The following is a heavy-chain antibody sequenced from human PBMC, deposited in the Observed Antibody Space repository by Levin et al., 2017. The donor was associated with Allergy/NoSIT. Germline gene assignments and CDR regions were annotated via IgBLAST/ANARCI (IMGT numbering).Heavy chain of an antibody. CDR1: GFTFNTYS. D-gene: IGHD2-2*01. Sequence: GGSLRLSCAASGFTFNTYSMNWVRQAPGKGLEWVSSISSGNTYIFYADSVKGRFTISRDNAKNSLYLQMNSLRAEDTAMYYCARDALRTRRNDYWGQGTLVTVSS. CDR2: ISSGNTYI. V-gene: IGHV3-21*06. CDR3: ARDALRTRRNDY. J-gene: IGHJ4*02.